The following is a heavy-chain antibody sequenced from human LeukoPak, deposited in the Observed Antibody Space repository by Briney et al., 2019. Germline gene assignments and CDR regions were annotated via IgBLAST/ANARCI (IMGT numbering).Heavy chain of an antibody. J-gene: IGHJ4*02. Sequence: GGSLRLSCAASGFTFSKYWMSWVRQAPGKGLEWVANIKEDGSAKGYGESVKGRFTISRDNAKNSMFLQMNNMRPEDTAVYYCARDPETERGRDGLDYWGQGTLVTVSS. CDR1: GFTFSKYW. CDR2: IKEDGSAK. V-gene: IGHV3-7*01. D-gene: IGHD1-14*01. CDR3: ARDPETERGRDGLDY.